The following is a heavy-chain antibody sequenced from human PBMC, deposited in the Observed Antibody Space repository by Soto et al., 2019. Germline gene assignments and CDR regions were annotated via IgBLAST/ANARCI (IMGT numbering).Heavy chain of an antibody. CDR1: GYTFTSYG. CDR3: ARVPPSITGTTGWFDP. CDR2: ISAYNGNT. Sequence: ASVKVSCKASGYTFTSYGISWVRQAPGQGLEWMGWISAYNGNTNYAQKLQGRVTMTTDTSTSTAYMELRSLRSDDTAVYYCARVPPSITGTTGWFDPWGQGTLVTVSS. D-gene: IGHD1-20*01. J-gene: IGHJ5*02. V-gene: IGHV1-18*01.